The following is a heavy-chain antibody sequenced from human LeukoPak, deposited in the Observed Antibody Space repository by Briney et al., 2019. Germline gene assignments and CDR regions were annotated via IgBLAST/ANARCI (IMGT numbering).Heavy chain of an antibody. CDR3: VRSVDYFDNTGPHMMFDY. D-gene: IGHD3-22*01. CDR2: LYHTGIT. Sequence: PSEPLSLTCNASGASVTSHYWNWIRRPPGKGLEWIGYLYHTGITKYNPSLKSRVSMSVDTSKNQFFLKVNSVTAADTAVYHCVRSVDYFDNTGPHMMFDYWGQGSLVTVSS. J-gene: IGHJ4*02. V-gene: IGHV4-59*02. CDR1: GASVTSHY.